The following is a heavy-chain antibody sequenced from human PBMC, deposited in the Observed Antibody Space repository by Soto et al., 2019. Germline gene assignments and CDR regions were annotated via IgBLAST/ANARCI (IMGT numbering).Heavy chain of an antibody. J-gene: IGHJ4*02. Sequence: PSETLSLTCAVYGGSFSGYFWSWIRQPPGKGLEWIATIYYSGITYYNPSLRSRVTMSIDTSKNQFSLKLSSVTAADTAVYYCARRGGVGATTYDYWGQGTLVTVSS. CDR1: GGSFSGYF. CDR3: ARRGGVGATTYDY. V-gene: IGHV4-34*01. D-gene: IGHD1-26*01. CDR2: IYYSGIT.